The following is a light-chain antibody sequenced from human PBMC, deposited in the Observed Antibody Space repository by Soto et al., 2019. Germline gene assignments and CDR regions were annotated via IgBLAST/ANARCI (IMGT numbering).Light chain of an antibody. Sequence: EIVMTQSPATLSVSPGERATLSCRASQSVSGNLAWYQQIPGQAPRLLIYGASTRATGIPARFSGSGSGTEFPLTISSLQSEDFAVYYCQQYNNWPPITLGQGTRLEIK. CDR2: GAS. J-gene: IGKJ5*01. V-gene: IGKV3-15*01. CDR1: QSVSGN. CDR3: QQYNNWPPIT.